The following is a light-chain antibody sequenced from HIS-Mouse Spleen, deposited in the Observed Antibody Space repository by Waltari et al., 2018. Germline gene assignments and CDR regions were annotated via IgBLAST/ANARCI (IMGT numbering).Light chain of an antibody. CDR1: QSVSSSY. V-gene: IGKV3-20*01. Sequence: EIVLTQSPGTLSLSPGERATLSCRASQSVSSSYLAWYQQHPGQAPRLLIYGASSRATGIPDRFSGSGSGTDFTLTISRLEPEDFAVYYCQQYGSSPPLTFGGGTKVEIK. CDR2: GAS. J-gene: IGKJ4*01. CDR3: QQYGSSPPLT.